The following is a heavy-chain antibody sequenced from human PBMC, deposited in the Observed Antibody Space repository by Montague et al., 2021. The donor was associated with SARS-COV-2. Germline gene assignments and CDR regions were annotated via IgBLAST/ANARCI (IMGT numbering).Heavy chain of an antibody. Sequence: SETLSLTCTVSGGSISSSSYYWAWIRQPPGQGLEFMGTIYYSGSTYYNPSLKGRANMSLDTTKNQFSLKLTSVTAADTAVYYCAREQRLEDGGGFDVGGQGTLVTVSS. CDR1: GGSISSSSYY. CDR3: AREQRLEDGGGFDV. CDR2: IYYSGST. D-gene: IGHD6-25*01. J-gene: IGHJ4*02. V-gene: IGHV4-39*07.